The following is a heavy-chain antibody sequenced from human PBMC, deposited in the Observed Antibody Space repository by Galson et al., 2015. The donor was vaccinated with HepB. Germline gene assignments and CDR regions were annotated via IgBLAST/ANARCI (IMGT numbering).Heavy chain of an antibody. J-gene: IGHJ4*02. CDR2: IYSGGST. Sequence: SLRLSCAASGFTVSSNYMSWVRQAPGKGLEWVSVIYSGGSTYYADSVKGRFTISRDNSKNTLYLQMNSLRAEDTAVYYCARVFGTEYSSRYFDYWGQGTLVTVSS. CDR3: ARVFGTEYSSRYFDY. D-gene: IGHD6-13*01. CDR1: GFTVSSNY. V-gene: IGHV3-66*02.